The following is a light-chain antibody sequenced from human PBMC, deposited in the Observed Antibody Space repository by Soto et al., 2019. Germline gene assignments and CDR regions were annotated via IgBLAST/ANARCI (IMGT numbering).Light chain of an antibody. V-gene: IGKV1-39*01. Sequence: DIQMTQSPSSLSASVGDRVTITCRASQAISSYLHWYQQKPRKVPNLLIYAASILQSGIPSRFSGSGSGTDFTLTISSLRPEDFATYYCQQSYTTPLTFGPGTKVDIK. CDR3: QQSYTTPLT. CDR2: AAS. J-gene: IGKJ3*01. CDR1: QAISSY.